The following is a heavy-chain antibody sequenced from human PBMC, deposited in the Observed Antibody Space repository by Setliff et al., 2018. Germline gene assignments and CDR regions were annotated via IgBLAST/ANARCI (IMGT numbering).Heavy chain of an antibody. CDR3: ARQGYYNFWSGYSEYYYYYMDV. CDR1: GDSISTYY. CDR2: VFVDGST. D-gene: IGHD3-3*01. V-gene: IGHV4-4*07. Sequence: SETLSLTCTVSGDSISTYYWSWIRRPAGKGLEWIGRVFVDGSTNYNPSLKSRVTISVDTSKNRFSLKLSSVTAADTAVYYCARQGYYNFWSGYSEYYYYYMDVWGKGTTVTVSS. J-gene: IGHJ6*03.